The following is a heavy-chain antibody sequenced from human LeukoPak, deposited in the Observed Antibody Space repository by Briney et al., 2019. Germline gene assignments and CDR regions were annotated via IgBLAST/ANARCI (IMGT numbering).Heavy chain of an antibody. CDR3: ARGHSSGRYRGAYYFDY. D-gene: IGHD6-19*01. CDR2: ISSNGGST. Sequence: PGGSLRLSCAASGFTFSSYAMHWVRQAPGKGLEYVSAISSNGGSTYYANSVKGRFTISRDNSKNTLYLQMGSLRAEDMAVYYCARGHSSGRYRGAYYFDYWGQGTLVTVSS. J-gene: IGHJ4*02. V-gene: IGHV3-64*01. CDR1: GFTFSSYA.